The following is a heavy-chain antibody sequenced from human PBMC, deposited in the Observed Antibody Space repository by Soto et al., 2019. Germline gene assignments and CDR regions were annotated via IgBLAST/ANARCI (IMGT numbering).Heavy chain of an antibody. D-gene: IGHD1-26*01. J-gene: IGHJ6*02. CDR3: ARDGEIGVRGPTTYYYYYGMDV. CDR1: GGSISGYY. CDR2: MYNTGST. V-gene: IGHV4-59*01. Sequence: PSETLSLTCTVSGGSISGYYWSWIRQPPGKGLEWIGYMYNTGSTVYNPSFKSRVTISVDTSKNQFSLKLNSVTAADTAVYYCARDGEIGVRGPTTYYYYYGMDVWGQGTTVTVSS.